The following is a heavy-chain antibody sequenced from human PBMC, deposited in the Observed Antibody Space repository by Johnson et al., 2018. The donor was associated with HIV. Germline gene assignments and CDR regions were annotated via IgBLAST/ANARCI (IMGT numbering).Heavy chain of an antibody. J-gene: IGHJ3*02. CDR3: AKDRVRDAFDI. Sequence: MQLVESGGGLVQPGGSLRLSCTASGFTFSTYWMSWVRQAPGKGLEWVSYISSSGSTIYYADSVKGRFTMSRDISKNTVHLQMNSLRVDDTAVYYCAKDRVRDAFDIWGQGTMVTVSS. D-gene: IGHD3-10*01. CDR1: GFTFSTYW. V-gene: IGHV3-48*01. CDR2: ISSSGSTI.